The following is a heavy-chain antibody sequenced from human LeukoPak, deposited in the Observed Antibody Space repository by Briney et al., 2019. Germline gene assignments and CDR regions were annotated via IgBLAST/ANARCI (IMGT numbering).Heavy chain of an antibody. CDR1: GGSISSSSYY. V-gene: IGHV4-39*01. CDR3: ARGENLYDFWSGYYD. Sequence: SETLSLTCTVSGGSISSSSYYWGWIRQPPGKGLEWIGSIYYSGSTYYNPSLKSRVTISVDTSKNQFSLKLSSVTAADTAVYYCARGENLYDFWSGYYDWGQGTLVTVSS. CDR2: IYYSGST. D-gene: IGHD3-3*01. J-gene: IGHJ4*02.